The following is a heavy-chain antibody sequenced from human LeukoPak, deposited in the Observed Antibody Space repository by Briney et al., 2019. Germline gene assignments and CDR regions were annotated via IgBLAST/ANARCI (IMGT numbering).Heavy chain of an antibody. CDR1: GGSISSYY. J-gene: IGHJ3*02. V-gene: IGHV4-59*12. D-gene: IGHD5-12*01. CDR2: IYYSGST. Sequence: SETLSLTCTVSGGSISSYYWSWIRQPPGKGLEWIGYIYYSGSTYYNPSLKSRVTISVDTSKNQFSLKLSSVTAADTAVYYCASDYSGYDPRGAFDIWGQGTMVTVSS. CDR3: ASDYSGYDPRGAFDI.